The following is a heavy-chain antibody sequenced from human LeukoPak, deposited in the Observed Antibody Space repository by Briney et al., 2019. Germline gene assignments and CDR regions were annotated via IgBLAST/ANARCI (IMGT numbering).Heavy chain of an antibody. CDR3: ARAVTSTEGY. Sequence: PGGSLRLSCAASGFTFSSYEMNWVRRAPGKGLEWVSYISSSGSTIYYADSVKGRFTISRDNAQKSLYLEMNSLRAEDTAVYYCARAVTSTEGYWGQGTLVTVSS. CDR2: ISSSGSTI. J-gene: IGHJ4*02. V-gene: IGHV3-48*03. CDR1: GFTFSSYE.